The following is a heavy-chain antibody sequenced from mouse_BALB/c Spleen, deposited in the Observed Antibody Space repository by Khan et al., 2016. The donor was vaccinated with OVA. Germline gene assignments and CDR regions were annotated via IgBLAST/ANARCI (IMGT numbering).Heavy chain of an antibody. V-gene: IGHV2-2*01. CDR3: TRNSYMYDFTY. CDR1: GFSLTTYG. Sequence: VQLQESGPGLVQPSQSLSITCTVSGFSLTTYGIHWIRQSPGKGLEWLGVIRSGGSTDYNAAFISRLNITKDNSKSQVCFKMNSLQADDTAIYYCTRNSYMYDFTYWGQGTLVTVSA. D-gene: IGHD2-14*01. J-gene: IGHJ3*01. CDR2: IRSGGST.